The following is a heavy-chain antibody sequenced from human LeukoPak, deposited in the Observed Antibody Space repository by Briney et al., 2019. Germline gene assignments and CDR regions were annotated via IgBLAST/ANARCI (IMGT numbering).Heavy chain of an antibody. CDR1: GLSFSSFA. V-gene: IGHV3-23*01. J-gene: IGHJ4*02. CDR3: ARASWVSTTDAVR. CDR2: IRGNGDT. D-gene: IGHD1-14*01. Sequence: SGGSLRLSCAASGLSFSSFAMSWVRQGPARGLEWVSSIRGNGDTFYAGSVKGRFTLSSDSSSNTVYFQLNNLRVEDTAIYYCARASWVSTTDAVRWGQGTLVTVSS.